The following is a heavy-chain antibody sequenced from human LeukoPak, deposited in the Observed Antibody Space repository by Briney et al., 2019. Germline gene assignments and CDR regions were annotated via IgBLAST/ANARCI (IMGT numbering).Heavy chain of an antibody. V-gene: IGHV4-59*01. D-gene: IGHD3-10*01. CDR1: GGSINSYY. Sequence: SETLSLTCTVSGGSINSYYWSWIRQPPGKGLEWIGNIYYSGSTNYNPSLKSRVTISVDTSKNQFSLKLSSVTAADTAVYYCARDRYMVRGVITDLDAFDIWGQGTMVTVSS. CDR3: ARDRYMVRGVITDLDAFDI. CDR2: IYYSGST. J-gene: IGHJ3*02.